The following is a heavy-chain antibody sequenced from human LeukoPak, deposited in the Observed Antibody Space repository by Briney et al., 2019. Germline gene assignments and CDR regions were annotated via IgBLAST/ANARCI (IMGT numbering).Heavy chain of an antibody. CDR1: GCSFIDYW. J-gene: IGHJ4*02. Sequence: GESLKISCKASGCSFIDYWIGWVRQTPAKGLEWMAIIYPGDSDSRYTYSPSFQGQVTISADKSISTTYLRWSSLKASDTAMYYCARSTSGSFDSWGQGTPVTVSS. V-gene: IGHV5-51*01. CDR2: IYPGDSDS. D-gene: IGHD3-10*01. CDR3: ARSTSGSFDS.